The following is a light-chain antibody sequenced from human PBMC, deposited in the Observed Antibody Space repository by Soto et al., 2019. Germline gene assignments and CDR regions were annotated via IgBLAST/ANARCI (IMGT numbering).Light chain of an antibody. J-gene: IGLJ2*01. CDR3: QVWFSSSDQVV. V-gene: IGLV3-21*02. Sequence: SYELTQPPSVSVAPGQTARITCGGNDIGSKSVHWYQQKPGQAPELVVYEDSDRPSGIPERFSGSNSGNTATLTISRVEAGDEADFYCQVWFSSSDQVVFGGGTQLTVL. CDR1: DIGSKS. CDR2: EDS.